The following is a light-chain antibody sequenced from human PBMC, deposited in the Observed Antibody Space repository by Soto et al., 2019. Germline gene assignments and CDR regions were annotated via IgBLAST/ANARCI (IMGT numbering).Light chain of an antibody. Sequence: DIVLTQSPGTLSLSPGERATLFCRASQSVSSSYLAWYQQKPGQAPRLLIYGASSRATGIPDRFSGSGSGTDFTLTISRLEPEDFSVYYCHQYGTAPLTFGPGTKVDIK. CDR3: HQYGTAPLT. CDR1: QSVSSSY. J-gene: IGKJ3*01. CDR2: GAS. V-gene: IGKV3-20*01.